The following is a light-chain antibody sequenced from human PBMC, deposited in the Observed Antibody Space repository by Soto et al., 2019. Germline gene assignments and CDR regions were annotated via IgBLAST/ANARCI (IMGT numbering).Light chain of an antibody. Sequence: EIVLTQSPGTLSLSPGDRATLSCRASESVRSSSLAWYQHKPGQAPRLVISGTSRRATGIPDRFSGSGSGTDFTLTINRLEPEDFAVYYCQQYGDSPVTFGQGTKVDIK. CDR3: QQYGDSPVT. V-gene: IGKV3-20*01. CDR2: GTS. CDR1: ESVRSSS. J-gene: IGKJ1*01.